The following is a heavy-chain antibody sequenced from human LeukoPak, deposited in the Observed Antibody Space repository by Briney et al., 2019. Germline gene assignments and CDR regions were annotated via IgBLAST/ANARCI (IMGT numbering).Heavy chain of an antibody. D-gene: IGHD5-12*01. J-gene: IGHJ4*02. V-gene: IGHV4-4*07. CDR3: ARASKRGYSGYEDY. CDR1: GGSISSYY. Sequence: SETLSLTCTVSGGSISSYYWSWIRQPAGKGLEWIGRIYTNGSTNYNPSLKSRVTMSVDTSKNQFSLKLSSVTAADTAVYYCARASKRGYSGYEDYWGQGTLVTVSS. CDR2: IYTNGST.